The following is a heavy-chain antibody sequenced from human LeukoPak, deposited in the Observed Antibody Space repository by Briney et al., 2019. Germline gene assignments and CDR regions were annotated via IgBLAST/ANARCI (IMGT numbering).Heavy chain of an antibody. J-gene: IGHJ4*02. Sequence: SGGGLWLSFAAPGFPLHSYGMHRGRPGPGKGVGGGGVISYDGSNKYYADSVKGRFTISRDNSKNTLYLQMNSLRAEDTAVYYCAKPRGSSTGYYFDYWGQGTLVTVSS. D-gene: IGHD2-2*01. CDR1: GFPLHSYG. V-gene: IGHV3-30*18. CDR2: ISYDGSNK. CDR3: AKPRGSSTGYYFDY.